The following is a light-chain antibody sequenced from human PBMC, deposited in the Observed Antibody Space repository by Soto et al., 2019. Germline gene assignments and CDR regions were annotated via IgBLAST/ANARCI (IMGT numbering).Light chain of an antibody. CDR3: QQYNNWPFT. CDR2: GAS. Sequence: EIVMTQSPATLYVSPGERATLSCRASQSVSSNLAWYQQKPGQAPRLLIYGASTRATGIPARFSGSGSGTEFTLTISSLQSEDFAVYYCQQYNNWPFTFGPGPKVDIQ. J-gene: IGKJ3*01. CDR1: QSVSSN. V-gene: IGKV3-15*01.